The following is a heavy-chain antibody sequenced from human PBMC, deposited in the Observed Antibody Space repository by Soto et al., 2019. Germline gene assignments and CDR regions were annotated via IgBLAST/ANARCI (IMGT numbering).Heavy chain of an antibody. D-gene: IGHD5-12*01. CDR2: ICYNGNT. J-gene: IGHJ4*02. CDR1: GGSIRNHY. Sequence: QVRMQESGPGVGEPSETLSLTCSVSGGSIRNHYWSWIGQPPGKGLECIGSICYNGNTNYTPSLKGRVTMSVDTSRNQISLKLTTVTAADTAVYYCARATWYSEYWGQGTLGTVSS. V-gene: IGHV4-59*11. CDR3: ARATWYSEY.